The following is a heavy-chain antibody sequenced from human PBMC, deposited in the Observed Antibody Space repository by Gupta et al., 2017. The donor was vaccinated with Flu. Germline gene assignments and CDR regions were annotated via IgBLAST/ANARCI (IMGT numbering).Heavy chain of an antibody. CDR1: GFIFNNAW. CDR3: TTDLSGGYAFDI. J-gene: IGHJ3*02. Sequence: EVQLVESGGGLVKPGGSLRLSCSASGFIFNNAWMSWVHQAPGKGLEWVGRIKSEPDGGTSDSAAPVKGRFTISRDDSKNTLYLQMNSLKSEDTAVYYCTTDLSGGYAFDIWGHGTMVTVSS. CDR2: IKSEPDGGTS. D-gene: IGHD2-15*01. V-gene: IGHV3-15*01.